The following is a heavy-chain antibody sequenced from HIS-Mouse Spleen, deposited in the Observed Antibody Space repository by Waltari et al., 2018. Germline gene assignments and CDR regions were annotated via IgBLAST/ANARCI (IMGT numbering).Heavy chain of an antibody. V-gene: IGHV1-8*01. CDR3: ARGHDYSNYFDY. D-gene: IGHD4-4*01. J-gene: IGHJ4*02. Sequence: QVQLVQSGAEVKKPGASVKVTCKASGYTFTSSDSNLVGQATGQGLEWMGWMNPNSGNTGYAQKFQGRVTMTRNTPISTAYMELSSLRSEDTAVYYCARGHDYSNYFDYWGQGTLVTVSS. CDR1: GYTFTSSD. CDR2: MNPNSGNT.